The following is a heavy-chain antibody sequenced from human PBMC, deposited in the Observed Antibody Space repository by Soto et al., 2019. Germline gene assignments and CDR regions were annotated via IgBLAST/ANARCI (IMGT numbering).Heavy chain of an antibody. CDR3: ARGRYGDY. D-gene: IGHD1-1*01. J-gene: IGHJ4*02. V-gene: IGHV1-18*01. CDR2: ISAHNGNT. Sequence: QVHLVQSGAEVKKPGASVKVSCKGSGYDFTTYGITWVRQAPGQGLEWMAWISAHNGNTDYAQKLQGRVTVTRDTSTSKAYMELRRLRSDDTAMSYCARGRYGDYWGQGALVTVSS. CDR1: GYDFTTYG.